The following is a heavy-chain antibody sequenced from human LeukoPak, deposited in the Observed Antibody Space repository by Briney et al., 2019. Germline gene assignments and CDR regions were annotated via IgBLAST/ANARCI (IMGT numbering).Heavy chain of an antibody. CDR1: GGSFSGYY. D-gene: IGHD6-6*01. CDR3: ARIAARTPYYYYYGMDV. Sequence: KPSETLSLTCAVYGGSFSGYYWSWIRQPPGKGLEWIGEINHSGSTNYNPSLKSRVTISVDTSKNQFSLKLSSVTAADTAVYYCARIAARTPYYYYYGMDVWGQGPTVTVS. V-gene: IGHV4-34*01. CDR2: INHSGST. J-gene: IGHJ6*02.